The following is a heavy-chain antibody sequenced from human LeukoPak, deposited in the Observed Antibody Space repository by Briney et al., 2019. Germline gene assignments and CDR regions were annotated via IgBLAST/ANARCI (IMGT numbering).Heavy chain of an antibody. Sequence: GGSLRLSCAASGFTFSSYGMHWVRQAPGKGLEWVAVIWYDGSNKYYADSVKGRFTISRDNSKNTLYLQMNSLRAEDTAVYYCAKDLAARPAYYYYMDVWGKGTTVTVSS. V-gene: IGHV3-33*06. CDR2: IWYDGSNK. CDR1: GFTFSSYG. J-gene: IGHJ6*03. D-gene: IGHD6-6*01. CDR3: AKDLAARPAYYYYMDV.